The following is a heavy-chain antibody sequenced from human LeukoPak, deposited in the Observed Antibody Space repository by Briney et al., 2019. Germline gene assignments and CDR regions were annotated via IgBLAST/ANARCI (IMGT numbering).Heavy chain of an antibody. Sequence: ASVKVSCKTSGYSFTTYDITWVRQATGQGLEWMGWMNPNNGNTGYAQKFQGRVTMTRDTPISTAYMELSSLRSEDTAVYYCARGFSDYDGSDYAFSLYWGQGTLVTVSS. CDR3: ARGFSDYDGSDYAFSLY. V-gene: IGHV1-8*01. CDR2: MNPNNGNT. D-gene: IGHD3-22*01. J-gene: IGHJ4*02. CDR1: GYSFTTYD.